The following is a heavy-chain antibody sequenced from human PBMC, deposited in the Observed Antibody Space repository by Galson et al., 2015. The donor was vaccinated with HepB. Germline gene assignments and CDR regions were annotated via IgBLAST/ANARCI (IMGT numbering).Heavy chain of an antibody. CDR1: GGTFSSYA. J-gene: IGHJ6*03. Sequence: SVKVSCKASGGTFSSYAISWVRQAPGQGLEWMGGIIPILGIANYAQKFQGRVTITADKSTSTAYMELSSLRSEDTAVYYCARGMKQLGPPYYYYYMDVWGKGTTVTVSS. CDR2: IIPILGIA. V-gene: IGHV1-69*10. D-gene: IGHD6-6*01. CDR3: ARGMKQLGPPYYYYYMDV.